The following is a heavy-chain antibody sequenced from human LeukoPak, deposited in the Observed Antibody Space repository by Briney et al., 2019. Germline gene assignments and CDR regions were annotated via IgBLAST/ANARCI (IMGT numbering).Heavy chain of an antibody. CDR1: GFTFDDYA. CDR3: AKGYYYDSSGYYHDAFDI. CDR2: ISWNSGSI. D-gene: IGHD3-22*01. J-gene: IGHJ3*02. Sequence: GRSLRLSCAASGFTFDDYAMHWVRQAPGKGLEWVSGISWNSGSIGYADSVKGRFTISRDNAKNPLYLQMNSLRAEDMALYYCAKGYYYDSSGYYHDAFDIWGQGTMVTVSS. V-gene: IGHV3-9*03.